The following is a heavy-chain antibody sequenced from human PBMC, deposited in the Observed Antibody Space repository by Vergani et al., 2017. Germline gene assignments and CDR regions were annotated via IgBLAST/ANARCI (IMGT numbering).Heavy chain of an antibody. J-gene: IGHJ6*02. CDR3: TTKPNYDFWSGPGGMDV. Sequence: EVQLLESGGGLVQPGGSLRLSCAASGFTFSNAWMSWVRQAPGKGLEWVGRIKSKTDGGTTDYAAPVKGRFTISRDDSKNTLYLQMNSLKTEDTAVYYCTTKPNYDFWSGPGGMDVWGQGTTVTVSS. CDR1: GFTFSNAW. CDR2: IKSKTDGGTT. V-gene: IGHV3-15*01. D-gene: IGHD3-3*01.